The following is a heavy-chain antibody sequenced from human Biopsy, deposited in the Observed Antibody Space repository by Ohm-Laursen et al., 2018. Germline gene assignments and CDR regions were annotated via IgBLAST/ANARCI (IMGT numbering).Heavy chain of an antibody. Sequence: GASVKVPCKVSGYTFTTYGIRWVRQAPGQGLEWMGWISPYNGNTDSAQKVQGRVTMTTDTSTSTVYMELRSLRSDDTAVYYCARDRRTISGVLTDFDYWGQGTLVTVPS. CDR1: GYTFTTYG. D-gene: IGHD3-3*01. CDR3: ARDRRTISGVLTDFDY. J-gene: IGHJ4*02. V-gene: IGHV1-18*01. CDR2: ISPYNGNT.